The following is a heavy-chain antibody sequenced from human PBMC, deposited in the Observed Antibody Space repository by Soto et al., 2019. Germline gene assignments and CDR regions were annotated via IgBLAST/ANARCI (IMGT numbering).Heavy chain of an antibody. D-gene: IGHD6-19*01. CDR2: VYYDGST. J-gene: IGHJ4*02. Sequence: SETLSLTCTVSGDSINNYWSWIRQPPGKGLEWIGYVYYDGSTNYNPSLKSRVIMSIDTSKDLFSLDLTSVTAADTAVYYCAKYRRGSGWYYLNYWGQGTLVTVSS. CDR1: GDSINNY. CDR3: AKYRRGSGWYYLNY. V-gene: IGHV4-59*01.